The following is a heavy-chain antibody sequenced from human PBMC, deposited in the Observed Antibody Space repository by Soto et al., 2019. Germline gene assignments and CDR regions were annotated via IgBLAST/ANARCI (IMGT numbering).Heavy chain of an antibody. CDR2: SNHSGST. J-gene: IGHJ4*02. V-gene: IGHV4-34*01. Sequence: PSYTLSPTSHVDGACVSGYYWGWIRQPPGKGLEWIGESNHSGSTTPNPSLKSRVTISVDASKKQFSLKLSYVAAADTAVYYCAKTNCRHHYFDPWGQGTLVTGSS. CDR3: AKTNCRHHYFDP. CDR1: GACVSGYY. D-gene: IGHD1-1*01.